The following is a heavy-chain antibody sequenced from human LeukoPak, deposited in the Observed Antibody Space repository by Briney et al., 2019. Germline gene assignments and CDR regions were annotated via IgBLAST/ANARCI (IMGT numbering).Heavy chain of an antibody. V-gene: IGHV1-18*01. CDR3: ARVAEDGTGGKFDY. CDR2: ISAYNGNT. CDR1: VYTFTSYV. Sequence: ASVKVSCKASVYTFTSYVISWVRQAPGQGLEWMGWISAYNGNTNYAQKLQGRVTTTTDTSTSTAYMELRRMRSDDTAVYYCARVAEDGTGGKFDYWGQGTLVTVSP. J-gene: IGHJ4*02. D-gene: IGHD6-13*01.